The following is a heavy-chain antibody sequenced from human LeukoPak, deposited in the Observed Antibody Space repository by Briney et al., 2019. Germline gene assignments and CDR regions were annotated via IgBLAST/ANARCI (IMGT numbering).Heavy chain of an antibody. J-gene: IGHJ4*02. D-gene: IGHD2-2*01. Sequence: GGSLRLPCAASGFTFNNYAMNWVRQAPGKGLEWVSAIRGSGGTYYADSVKGRFTISRDNSKNTLYLEINSLRAEDTAVYYCAKVGCSNTNCYADYWGQGTLVTVSS. CDR1: GFTFNNYA. CDR3: AKVGCSNTNCYADY. V-gene: IGHV3-23*01. CDR2: IRGSGGT.